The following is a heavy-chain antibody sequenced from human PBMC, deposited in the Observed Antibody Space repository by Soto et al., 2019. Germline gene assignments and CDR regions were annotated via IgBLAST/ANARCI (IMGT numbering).Heavy chain of an antibody. CDR2: IYYSGST. D-gene: IGHD1-26*01. J-gene: IGHJ4*02. CDR1: GGSISSGGYY. V-gene: IGHV4-31*03. Sequence: SETLSLTCTVSGGSISSGGYYWSWIRQHPGKGLEWIGYIYYSGSTYYNPSLKSRVTISVDTSKNQFSLKLSSVTAADTAVYYCAREGRRIVGARYFDYWGQGTLVTVSS. CDR3: AREGRRIVGARYFDY.